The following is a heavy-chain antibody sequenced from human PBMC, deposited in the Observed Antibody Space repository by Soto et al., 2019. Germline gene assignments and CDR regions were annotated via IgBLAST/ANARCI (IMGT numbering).Heavy chain of an antibody. D-gene: IGHD3-10*01. CDR3: VHRRIIMTFGY. J-gene: IGHJ4*02. V-gene: IGHV2-5*01. CDR2: VYWNDDK. Sequence: SGPTLVNPTHTLTLTCTFSGFSLSTTGVGVGWIRQSPGKALEWLALVYWNDDKRYSPSLKSRLTITKDTSKDQVVLTLTDMDPVDTATYYCVHRRIIMTFGYWGQGALVTVSS. CDR1: GFSLSTTGVG.